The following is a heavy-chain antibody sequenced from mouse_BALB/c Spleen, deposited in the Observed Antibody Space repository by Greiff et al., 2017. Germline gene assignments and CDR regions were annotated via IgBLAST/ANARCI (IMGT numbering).Heavy chain of an antibody. J-gene: IGHJ2*01. CDR2: IWSGGST. D-gene: IGHD2-1*01. CDR1: GFSLTSYG. V-gene: IGHV2-2*02. Sequence: VQRVESGPGLVQPSQSLSITCTVSGFSLTSYGVHWVRQSPGKGLEWLGVIWSGGSTDYNAAFISRLSISKDNSKSQVFFKMNSLQANDTAIYYCARMGIYYGNYLDYWGQGTTLTVSS. CDR3: ARMGIYYGNYLDY.